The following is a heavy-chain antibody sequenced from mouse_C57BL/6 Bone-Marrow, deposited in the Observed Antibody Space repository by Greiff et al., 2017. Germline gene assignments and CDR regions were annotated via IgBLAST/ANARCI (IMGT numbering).Heavy chain of an antibody. CDR1: GYTFTDYE. D-gene: IGHD1-1*01. V-gene: IGHV1-15*01. CDR3: TRSGYCGGSSCY. J-gene: IGHJ2*01. Sequence: QVQLQQSGAELVRPGASVTLSCKASGYTFTDYEMHWVKQTPVHGLEWIGAIDPETGGTAYNQKFKGKAILTADKSSSTAYMELRSLTSEDSAVYYGTRSGYCGGSSCYWGQGTTLTVSS. CDR2: IDPETGGT.